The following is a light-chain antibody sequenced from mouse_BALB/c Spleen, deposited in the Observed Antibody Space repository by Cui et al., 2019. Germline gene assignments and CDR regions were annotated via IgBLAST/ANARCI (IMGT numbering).Light chain of an antibody. CDR3: HQWSSYPPT. Sequence: QIALTQSPAIMSASPGEKVTLTCSASSSVSSSYLYWYQQKPGSSPKLWIYSTSNLASGVPARFSGSGSGTSYSLTISGMEAEDAASYFCHQWSSYPPTFGSGTKLEIK. CDR1: SSVSSSY. CDR2: STS. V-gene: IGKV4-79*01. J-gene: IGKJ4*01.